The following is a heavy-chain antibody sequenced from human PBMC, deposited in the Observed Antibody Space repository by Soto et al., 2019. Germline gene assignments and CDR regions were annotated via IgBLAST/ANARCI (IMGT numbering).Heavy chain of an antibody. Sequence: LRLSCAASGFTFSSYEMNWVRQAPGKGLEWVSYISSSGSTIYYADSVKGRFTISRDNAKNSLYLQMNSLRAEDTAVYYCARDMDIVVVPAAISSYYYGMDVWGQGTTVTVSS. CDR2: ISSSGSTI. V-gene: IGHV3-48*03. J-gene: IGHJ6*02. D-gene: IGHD2-2*03. CDR3: ARDMDIVVVPAAISSYYYGMDV. CDR1: GFTFSSYE.